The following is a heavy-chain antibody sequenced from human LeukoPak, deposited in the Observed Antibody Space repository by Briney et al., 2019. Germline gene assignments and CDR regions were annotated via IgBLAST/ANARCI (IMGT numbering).Heavy chain of an antibody. D-gene: IGHD6-13*01. Sequence: ASVKVSCKASGYTFTGYYMHWVRQAPEQGLEWMGRINPNSGGTNYAQKFQGRVTMTRDTSISTAYMELSRLRSDDTAVYYCARAKGVVAAAGTTYNYWGQGTLVTVSS. J-gene: IGHJ4*02. V-gene: IGHV1-2*06. CDR3: ARAKGVVAAAGTTYNY. CDR2: INPNSGGT. CDR1: GYTFTGYY.